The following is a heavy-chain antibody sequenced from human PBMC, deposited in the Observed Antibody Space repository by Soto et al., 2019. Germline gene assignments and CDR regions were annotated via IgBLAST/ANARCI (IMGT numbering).Heavy chain of an antibody. Sequence: EVQLVESGGGLVQPEGSLRLSCAASGFTFRDHYMDWVRQAPGKGLEWVGRSKNKADSYTTEYAASVKGRFTISRDGSKNSLFLQMNSLKTEDTAVYYCTVWGSGNDFGAAWGQGILVTVSS. J-gene: IGHJ4*02. CDR1: GFTFRDHY. V-gene: IGHV3-72*01. D-gene: IGHD3-10*01. CDR2: SKNKADSYTT. CDR3: TVWGSGNDFGAA.